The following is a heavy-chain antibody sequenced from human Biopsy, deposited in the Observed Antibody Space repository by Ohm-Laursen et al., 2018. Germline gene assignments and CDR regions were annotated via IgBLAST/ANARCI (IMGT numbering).Heavy chain of an antibody. V-gene: IGHV4-34*01. CDR2: INQSGST. CDR1: GESSSGYF. J-gene: IGHJ6*02. Sequence: TLSLTCAVNGESSSGYFWNWIRQPPGKGLEWIGEINQSGSTKYNPSLKRRATLSADSSNSQFSLRLTSVTAADTAIYYCARGSGYFKLDVWGQGATVTVSS. CDR3: ARGSGYFKLDV. D-gene: IGHD5-12*01.